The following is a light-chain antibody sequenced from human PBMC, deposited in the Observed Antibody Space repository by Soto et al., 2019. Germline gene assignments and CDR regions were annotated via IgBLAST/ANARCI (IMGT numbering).Light chain of an antibody. CDR1: SSNIGAGYD. CDR3: QSYDSSLSGRGV. V-gene: IGLV1-40*01. CDR2: GNI. J-gene: IGLJ3*02. Sequence: QSVLTQPPSVSGAPGQRVTISCIGSSSNIGAGYDVHWYQQLPGTAPKLLIYGNINRPSGVPDRFSGSKSGTSASLAITGLQPEDEADYYCQSYDSSLSGRGVFGGGTKVTVL.